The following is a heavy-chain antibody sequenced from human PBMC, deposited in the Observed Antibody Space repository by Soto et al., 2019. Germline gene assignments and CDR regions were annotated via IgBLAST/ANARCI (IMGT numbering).Heavy chain of an antibody. D-gene: IGHD2-2*01. CDR2: ISGSGGST. J-gene: IGHJ6*02. CDR3: ANGLGYCSSTSCPDYYYYYGMDV. V-gene: IGHV3-23*01. CDR1: GFTFSSYV. Sequence: EVQLLESGGGLVQPGGSLRLSCAASGFTFSSYVMSWVRQAPGKGLEWVSAISGSGGSTYYADSVKGRFTISRDNSKNTLYLQMNSLRAEDTAVYYCANGLGYCSSTSCPDYYYYYGMDVWGQGTTVTVSS.